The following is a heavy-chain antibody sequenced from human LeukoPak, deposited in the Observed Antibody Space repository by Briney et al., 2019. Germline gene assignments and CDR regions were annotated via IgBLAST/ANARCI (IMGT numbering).Heavy chain of an antibody. V-gene: IGHV3-66*01. CDR2: IYSGGST. CDR1: GFTVSSNY. CDR3: ARGAGGLYYYYYMDV. J-gene: IGHJ6*03. Sequence: GGSLRLSCAASGFTVSSNYMSWVRQAPGKGLEWVSVIYSGGSTYYADSVKGRFTISRDNSKNTLYLQMNSLRAEDTAVYYCARGAGGLYYYYYMDVWGKGTTVTVSS. D-gene: IGHD3-10*01.